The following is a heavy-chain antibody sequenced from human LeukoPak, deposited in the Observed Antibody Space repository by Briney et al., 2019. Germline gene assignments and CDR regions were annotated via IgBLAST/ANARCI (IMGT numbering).Heavy chain of an antibody. CDR3: ARGKRRFDI. CDR2: ISPSAYST. CDR1: EFTFSDHY. J-gene: IGHJ4*02. V-gene: IGHV3-11*01. Sequence: PGGSLRLSCAASEFTFSDHYMTWIRQSPGKGLEWFSYISPSAYSTYYADSVKGRFSISRDNAKNSLYLQMNSLRVEDTAIYYCARGKRRFDIWGQGTLVTVSS.